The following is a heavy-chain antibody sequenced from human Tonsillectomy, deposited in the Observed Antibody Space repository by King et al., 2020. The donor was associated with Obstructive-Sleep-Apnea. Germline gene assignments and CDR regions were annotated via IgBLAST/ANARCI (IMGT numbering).Heavy chain of an antibody. D-gene: IGHD1-1*01. CDR3: ARGGTYYYYGMDV. CDR1: GFTVSSNY. Sequence: VQLVESGGGLVQPGGSLRLSCEASGFTVSSNYMSWVRQAPGKGLEWVSLIYSGGITYYADSVKGRFTISRHNSKNTLYLQMNSLRGEDTAVYYCARGGTYYYYGMDVWGQGTTVTVSS. J-gene: IGHJ6*02. CDR2: IYSGGIT. V-gene: IGHV3-53*04.